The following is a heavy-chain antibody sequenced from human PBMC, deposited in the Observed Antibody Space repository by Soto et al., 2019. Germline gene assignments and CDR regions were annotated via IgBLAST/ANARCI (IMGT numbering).Heavy chain of an antibody. CDR2: VYHSGST. J-gene: IGHJ5*02. CDR1: GGSISTSNW. V-gene: IGHV4-4*02. CDR3: ARSYMVRGVANWFDP. D-gene: IGHD3-10*01. Sequence: SETLSLTCAVSGGSISTSNWWSWVRQPPGKGLEWIGEVYHSGSTNYNPSFKSRVTISVDTSKNQFSLKLSSVTAADTAVYYCARSYMVRGVANWFDPWGQGTLVTVSS.